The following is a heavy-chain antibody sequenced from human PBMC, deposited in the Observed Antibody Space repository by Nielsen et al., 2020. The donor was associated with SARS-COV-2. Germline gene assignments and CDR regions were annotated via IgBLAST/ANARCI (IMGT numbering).Heavy chain of an antibody. D-gene: IGHD2-2*02. J-gene: IGHJ6*03. CDR2: IWYDGSNK. CDR1: GFTFSSYA. V-gene: IGHV3-33*08. Sequence: LSLTCAASGFTFSSYAMSWVRQAPGKGLEWVAVIWYDGSNKYYADSVKGRFTISRDNSKNTLYLQMNSLRAEDTAVYYCARRGGGYCSSTSCYTAYYYYMDVWGKGTTVTVSS. CDR3: ARRGGGYCSSTSCYTAYYYYMDV.